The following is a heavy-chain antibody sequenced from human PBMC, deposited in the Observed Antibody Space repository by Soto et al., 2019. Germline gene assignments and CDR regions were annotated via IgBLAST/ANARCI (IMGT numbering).Heavy chain of an antibody. Sequence: GGSLRLSCAASGFTFSSYAMHLVRQAPGKGLEWVAVISYDGSNKYYADSVKGRFTISRDNSKNTLYLQMNSLRAEDTAVYYCAGGSKASPYGPWGQGTLVTVSS. V-gene: IGHV3-30-3*01. CDR3: AGGSKASPYGP. CDR1: GFTFSSYA. J-gene: IGHJ5*02. CDR2: ISYDGSNK. D-gene: IGHD2-2*01.